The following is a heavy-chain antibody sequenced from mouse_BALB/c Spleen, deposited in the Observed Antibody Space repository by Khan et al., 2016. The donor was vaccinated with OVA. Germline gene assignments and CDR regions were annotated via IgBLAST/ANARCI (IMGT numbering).Heavy chain of an antibody. V-gene: IGHV1-54*01. CDR1: GYAFTNYL. Sequence: VQLQESGAELVRPGTSVKVSCKASGYAFTNYLIEWVKQRPGQGLEWIGLINPGSGGTNYNEKFKGKATLTADKSSSTAYMQLSSLTSDDSAVYFCARQGANRGWFAYWGQGTLVTVSA. J-gene: IGHJ3*01. CDR3: ARQGANRGWFAY. CDR2: INPGSGGT. D-gene: IGHD2-14*01.